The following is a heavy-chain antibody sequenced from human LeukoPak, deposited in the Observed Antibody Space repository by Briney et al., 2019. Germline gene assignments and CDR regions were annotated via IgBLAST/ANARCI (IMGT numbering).Heavy chain of an antibody. J-gene: IGHJ4*02. Sequence: ASVKVSCKASGYTFTXYYMHWVRQAPGQGLEWMGIINPSGGSTSYAQKFQGRVTMTRDTSTSTVYMELSSLRSEDTAVYYCARDRDWNYEGAALDYWGQGTLVTVSS. V-gene: IGHV1-46*01. CDR1: GYTFTXYY. CDR2: INPSGGST. CDR3: ARDRDWNYEGAALDY. D-gene: IGHD1-7*01.